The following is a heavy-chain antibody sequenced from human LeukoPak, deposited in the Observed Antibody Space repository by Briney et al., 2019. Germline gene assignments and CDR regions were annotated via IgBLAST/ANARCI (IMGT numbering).Heavy chain of an antibody. CDR3: AREGYGDLANY. J-gene: IGHJ4*02. V-gene: IGHV3-53*01. Sequence: GGSLRLSCAASGFTFSSYAMSWVRQAPGKGLEWVSVIYSGGSTYYADSVKGRFTISRDNSKNTLYLQMNSLRAEDTAVYYCAREGYGDLANYWGQGTLVTVSS. D-gene: IGHD4-17*01. CDR2: IYSGGST. CDR1: GFTFSSYA.